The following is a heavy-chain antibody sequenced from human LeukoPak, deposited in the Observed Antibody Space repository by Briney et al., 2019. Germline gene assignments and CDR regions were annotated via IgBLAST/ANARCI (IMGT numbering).Heavy chain of an antibody. D-gene: IGHD3-3*01. CDR2: ISSSSSTI. CDR1: GFTFSSYS. V-gene: IGHV3-48*04. CDR3: TRLNLENY. J-gene: IGHJ4*02. Sequence: GGSLRLSCAASGFTFSSYSMNWVRQAPGKGLEWVSYISSSSSTIYYADSVKGRFTISRDNAMNSLYLQMNSLRAEDTAVYYCTRLNLENYWGQGTLVTVSS.